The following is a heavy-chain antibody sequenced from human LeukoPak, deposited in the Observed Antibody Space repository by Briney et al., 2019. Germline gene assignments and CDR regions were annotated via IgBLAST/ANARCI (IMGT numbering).Heavy chain of an antibody. CDR2: ISSSGSTI. Sequence: GGSLRLSCVGSGLSVRDFEMNWVRQAPGKGLEWVSYISSSGSTIYYADSVKGRFTISRDNAKNSLYLQMNSLRTEDTAVYYCARDPALDYWGQGTLVTVSS. CDR1: GLSVRDFE. J-gene: IGHJ4*02. V-gene: IGHV3-48*03. CDR3: ARDPALDY.